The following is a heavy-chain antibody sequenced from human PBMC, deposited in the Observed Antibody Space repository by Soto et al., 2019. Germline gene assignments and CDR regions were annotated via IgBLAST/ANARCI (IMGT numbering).Heavy chain of an antibody. CDR1: GGSISSSSYY. J-gene: IGHJ4*02. D-gene: IGHD3-22*01. V-gene: IGHV4-39*01. Sequence: ESLSLACPVSGGSISSSSYYWGWILQPPGKGLEWIGSIYYSGSTYYNPSLKSRVTISVDTSKNQFSLKLSSVTAADTAVYYCARHYYSPRGGNFDYWGQGTLVTVSS. CDR2: IYYSGST. CDR3: ARHYYSPRGGNFDY.